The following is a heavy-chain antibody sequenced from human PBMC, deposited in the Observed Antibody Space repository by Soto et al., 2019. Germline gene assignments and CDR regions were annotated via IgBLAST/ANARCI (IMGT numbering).Heavy chain of an antibody. Sequence: WDTLSLNCAGSGGSISSSGWWRGVRQRPGKGREWIGKIYHSGSTNYNPSLKSRVTISVDKSKNQFSLKLSSVTAADTAVYYCASWTTVTTERFDALDIWGQGTMVT. J-gene: IGHJ3*02. CDR2: IYHSGST. CDR3: ASWTTVTTERFDALDI. CDR1: GGSISSSGW. D-gene: IGHD4-17*01. V-gene: IGHV4-4*02.